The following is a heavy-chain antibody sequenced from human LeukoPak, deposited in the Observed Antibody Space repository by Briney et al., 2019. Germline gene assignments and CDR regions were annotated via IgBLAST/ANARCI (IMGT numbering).Heavy chain of an antibody. D-gene: IGHD3-22*01. CDR1: GYSFTSYW. CDR3: ARGGITMIVVAPFDI. Sequence: GESLKISCKGSGYSFTSYWIGWVRQMPGKGLEWMGIIYPGDSDTRYSPVFQGQVTISADKSISTAYLQWSSLKASDTAMYYCARGGITMIVVAPFDIWGQGTMVTVSS. CDR2: IYPGDSDT. J-gene: IGHJ3*02. V-gene: IGHV5-51*01.